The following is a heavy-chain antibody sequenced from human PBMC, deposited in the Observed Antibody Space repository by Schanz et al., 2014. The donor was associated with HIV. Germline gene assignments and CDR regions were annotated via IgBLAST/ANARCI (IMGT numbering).Heavy chain of an antibody. CDR1: GFNFDDYV. CDR3: ANSGYCTSGVCYTRGYDTDV. J-gene: IGHJ6*02. CDR2: ISWNSGSI. D-gene: IGHD2-8*01. Sequence: QLVESGGGLVQPGRSLRLSCTGSGFNFDDYVMYWVRQAPGKGLEWVSGISWNSGSIGYADSVKGRFTISRDNAKNSLYLQMNSLRAEDTAVYYCANSGYCTSGVCYTRGYDTDVWGQGTTVTVSS. V-gene: IGHV3-9*01.